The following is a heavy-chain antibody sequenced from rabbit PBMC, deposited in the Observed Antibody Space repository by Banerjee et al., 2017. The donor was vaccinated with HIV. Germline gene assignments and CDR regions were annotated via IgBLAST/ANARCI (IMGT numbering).Heavy chain of an antibody. CDR1: GFDFSSYYM. Sequence: QEQLKETGGGLVQPGGSLTLSCKASGFDFSSYYMSWVRQAPGKGLEWIGYIDPVFGSTYYASWVNGRFTISSASSTTVTLQMTSLTAADTATYFCARDDIFDGAGFALNLWGPGTLVTVS. CDR2: IDPVFGST. J-gene: IGHJ4*01. V-gene: IGHV1S45*01. CDR3: ARDDIFDGAGFALNL. D-gene: IGHD3-1*01.